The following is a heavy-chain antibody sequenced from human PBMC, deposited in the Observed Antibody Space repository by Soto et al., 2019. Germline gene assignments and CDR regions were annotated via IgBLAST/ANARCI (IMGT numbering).Heavy chain of an antibody. J-gene: IGHJ3*01. CDR2: IYYTGDT. D-gene: IGHD6-6*01. CDR3: ARHWPRLADRVSV. Sequence: TLSLTCTVSGGSITSSYYWGWIRQPPGKGLEWIGSIYYTGDTYFNPSLKSRVTISVDTSKNQFSLKLSSVTVADTAFYYCARHWPRLADRVSVWGQGTMVTVSS. CDR1: GGSITSSYY. V-gene: IGHV4-39*01.